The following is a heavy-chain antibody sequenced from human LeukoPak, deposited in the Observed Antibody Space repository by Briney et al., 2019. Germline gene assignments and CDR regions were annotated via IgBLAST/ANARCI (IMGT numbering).Heavy chain of an antibody. J-gene: IGHJ6*02. CDR2: INWNGGST. Sequence: GGSLRLSCAASGFTFDDYGMSWVRQAPGKGLEWVSGINWNGGSTGYADSVKGRFTISRDNAKNSLYLQMNSLRAEDTALCHCARVNTIYYYYGMDVWGQGTTVTVSS. D-gene: IGHD3-10*01. CDR1: GFTFDDYG. V-gene: IGHV3-20*01. CDR3: ARVNTIYYYYGMDV.